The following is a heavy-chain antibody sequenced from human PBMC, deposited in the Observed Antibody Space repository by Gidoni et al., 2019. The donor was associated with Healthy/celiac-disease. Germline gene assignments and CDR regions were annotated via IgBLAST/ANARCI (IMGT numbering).Heavy chain of an antibody. Sequence: QVQLVESGGGVVQPGRSLRLSCAASGFTFSSYAMHWVRQAPGKGLEWVAVISYDGSNKYYADSVKGRFTISRDNSKNTLYLQMNSLRAEDTAVYYCAGSRVMNWNYSYYYYGMDVWGQGTTVTVSS. J-gene: IGHJ6*02. CDR3: AGSRVMNWNYSYYYYGMDV. D-gene: IGHD1-7*01. V-gene: IGHV3-30*01. CDR2: ISYDGSNK. CDR1: GFTFSSYA.